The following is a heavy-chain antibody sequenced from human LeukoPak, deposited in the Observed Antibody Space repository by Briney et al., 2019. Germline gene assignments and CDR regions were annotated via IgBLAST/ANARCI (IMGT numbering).Heavy chain of an antibody. CDR3: ARVLRVAAYNWFDP. CDR2: IYTSGST. V-gene: IGHV4-4*07. Sequence: SETLSLTCTVSGGSISSYYWSWIRQPAGKGLEWIGRIYTSGSTNYNPSLKSRVTMSVDTSKNQFSLKLSSVTAADTAVYYCARVLRVAAYNWFDPWGQGTLVTVSS. J-gene: IGHJ5*02. D-gene: IGHD6-19*01. CDR1: GGSISSYY.